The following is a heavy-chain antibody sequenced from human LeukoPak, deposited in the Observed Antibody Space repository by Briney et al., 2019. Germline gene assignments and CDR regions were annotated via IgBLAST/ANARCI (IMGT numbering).Heavy chain of an antibody. V-gene: IGHV1-2*02. CDR2: INPNSGGT. CDR1: GYTFTGYC. Sequence: GASVKVSCKASGYTFTGYCMHWVRQAPGQGLEWMGWINPNSGGTNYAQKFQGRVTMTRDTSISTAYMELSRLRSDDTAVYYCARDNRKGLLWFGELSLWGQGTLVTVSS. D-gene: IGHD3-10*01. J-gene: IGHJ4*02. CDR3: ARDNRKGLLWFGELSL.